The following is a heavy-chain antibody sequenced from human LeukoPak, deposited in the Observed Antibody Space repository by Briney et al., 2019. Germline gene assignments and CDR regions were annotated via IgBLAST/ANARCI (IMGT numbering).Heavy chain of an antibody. J-gene: IGHJ4*02. CDR3: AKTVGALDY. CDR1: GFTFSSYG. D-gene: IGHD1-26*01. V-gene: IGHV3-30*18. Sequence: GGSLRLSCAASGFTFSSYGMHWVRQAPGKGLEWVAVISYDGSNKYYADSVKGRFTISRDNSKNTLYLQMNSLRAEDTAVYYCAKTVGALDYWGQGTLVTVSS. CDR2: ISYDGSNK.